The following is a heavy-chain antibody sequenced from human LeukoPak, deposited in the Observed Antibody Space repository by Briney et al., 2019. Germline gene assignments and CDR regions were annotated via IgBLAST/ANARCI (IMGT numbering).Heavy chain of an antibody. D-gene: IGHD4-17*01. CDR2: INSDGSST. Sequence: QAGGSLRLSCAASGFTFSSYWMHWVRQAPGKGLVWVSRINSDGSSTSYADSVKGRFTISRDNAKNTLYLQMNSLRAEDTAVYYCVHDYGDYVMGYWGQGTLVTVSS. CDR1: GFTFSSYW. V-gene: IGHV3-74*01. CDR3: VHDYGDYVMGY. J-gene: IGHJ4*02.